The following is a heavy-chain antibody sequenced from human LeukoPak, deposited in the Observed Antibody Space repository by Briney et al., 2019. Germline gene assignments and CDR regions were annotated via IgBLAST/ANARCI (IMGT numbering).Heavy chain of an antibody. CDR2: ICHSGST. Sequence: SQTLSLTCAVSGGSISSGGYSWSWIRQPPGKGLEWIGYICHSGSTYYNPSLKSRVTISVDRSKNQFSLKLSSVTAADTAVYYCARGGGYALFYGDYALEPRYWYFDLWGRGTLVTVSS. D-gene: IGHD4-17*01. V-gene: IGHV4-30-2*01. J-gene: IGHJ2*01. CDR1: GGSISSGGYS. CDR3: ARGGGYALFYGDYALEPRYWYFDL.